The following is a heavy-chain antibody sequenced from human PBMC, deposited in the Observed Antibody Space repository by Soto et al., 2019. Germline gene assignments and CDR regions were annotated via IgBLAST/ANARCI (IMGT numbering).Heavy chain of an antibody. V-gene: IGHV1-69*08. Sequence: QVQLVQSGAEVKKPGSSVKVSCTASGGTFSSYTIRWVRQAPGQGLEWMGRIIPLLGIANYAQKFQGRVTITADKSTSTAYMELSSLRSEDTAVYYGARDLGPTVVTPAWGQGTLVTVSS. CDR3: ARDLGPTVVTPA. CDR1: GGTFSSYT. J-gene: IGHJ4*02. D-gene: IGHD4-17*01. CDR2: IIPLLGIA.